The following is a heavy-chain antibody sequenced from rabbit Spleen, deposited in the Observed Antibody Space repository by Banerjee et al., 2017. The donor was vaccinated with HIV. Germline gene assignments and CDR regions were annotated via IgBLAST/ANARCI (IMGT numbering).Heavy chain of an antibody. D-gene: IGHD2-1*01. CDR3: ARGSATMTMVITGYYLSL. V-gene: IGHV1S40*01. Sequence: QSLEESGGDLVKPGASLTLTCTASGFSFSSNYWICWVRQAPGKGPEWIACIYNGDGTTYYASWAKGRFTISKTSSTTVTLQLNSLTAADTATYFCARGSATMTMVITGYYLSLWGPGTLVTVS. J-gene: IGHJ4*01. CDR2: IYNGDGTT. CDR1: GFSFSSNYW.